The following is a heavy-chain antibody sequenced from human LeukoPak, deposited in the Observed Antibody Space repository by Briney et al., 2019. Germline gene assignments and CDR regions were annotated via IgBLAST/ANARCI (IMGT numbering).Heavy chain of an antibody. CDR1: GGSISSGGYS. V-gene: IGHV4-30-2*01. CDR3: ARANYYGSGSLGY. Sequence: SETLSLTCAVSGGSISSGGYSWSWIRQPPGKGLEWIGYIYHSGSTYYNPSLKSRVTISVDRSKNQFSLKLSSVTAADTAVYYCARANYYGSGSLGYWGQGTLVTVSS. J-gene: IGHJ4*02. CDR2: IYHSGST. D-gene: IGHD3-10*01.